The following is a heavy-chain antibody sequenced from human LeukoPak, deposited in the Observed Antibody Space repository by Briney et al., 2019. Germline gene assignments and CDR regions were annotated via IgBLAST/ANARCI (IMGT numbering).Heavy chain of an antibody. Sequence: SETLSLTCAVSGYYISSGYYWGWIRQPPGKGLEWIGSIYHTGTTYSNPSLNTRITISVDSSKNQFSLKLSSVTSADAAVYYCARESRDISGYYFCWGQGTLVTVS. CDR3: ARESRDISGYYFC. J-gene: IGHJ1*01. CDR2: IYHTGTT. CDR1: GYYISSGYY. D-gene: IGHD3-22*01. V-gene: IGHV4-38-2*02.